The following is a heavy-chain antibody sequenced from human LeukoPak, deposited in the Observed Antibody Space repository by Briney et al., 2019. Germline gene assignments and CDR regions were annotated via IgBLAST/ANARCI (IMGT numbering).Heavy chain of an antibody. CDR2: ISGSGGST. V-gene: IGHV3-23*01. CDR1: GFIFSTYE. Sequence: GGSLRLSCAASGFIFSTYEMSWVRQAPGKGLEWVSAISGSGGSTYYADSVEGRFTISRDNSKNTLYLQMNSLRAEDTAVYYCAKLRQTMVRSSLDVWGKGTTVTISS. CDR3: AKLRQTMVRSSLDV. D-gene: IGHD3-10*01. J-gene: IGHJ6*04.